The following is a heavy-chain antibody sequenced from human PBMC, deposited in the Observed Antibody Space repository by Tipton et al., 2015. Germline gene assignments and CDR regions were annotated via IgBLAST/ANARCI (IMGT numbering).Heavy chain of an antibody. Sequence: QVQLVQSGAEVKKPGSSVKVSCQASGATFKSFSVTWVRQAPGQGLEWMGKIIPFFGTTTHAREFQDRITVTADESTSTVYLELTSLRADDTAVYYGAAGLSNWYYFDYWGQGTLVSVSS. CDR3: AAGLSNWYYFDY. J-gene: IGHJ4*02. CDR2: IIPFFGTT. CDR1: GATFKSFS. V-gene: IGHV1-69*18. D-gene: IGHD1-20*01.